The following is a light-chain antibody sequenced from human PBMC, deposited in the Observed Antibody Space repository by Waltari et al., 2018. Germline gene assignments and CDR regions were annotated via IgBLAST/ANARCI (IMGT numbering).Light chain of an antibody. CDR3: LSVADNILV. CDR2: KDS. J-gene: IGLJ3*02. V-gene: IGLV3-27*01. CDR1: ELAKKY. Sequence: SYELTQPSSGAVSPGQTASIIGSGDELAKKYVRWFQQKPGQAPVLIIYKDSERPPGIPARVSGSTSGTTVTLTITGAQVEDEADYSCLSVADNILVFGGGTKLTVL.